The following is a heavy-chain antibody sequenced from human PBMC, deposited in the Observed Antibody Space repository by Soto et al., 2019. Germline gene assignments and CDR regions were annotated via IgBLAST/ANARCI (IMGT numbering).Heavy chain of an antibody. V-gene: IGHV3-74*01. Sequence: EVQLVESGGGLVQPGGSLRLSCAASGFTFSSYWMHWVRQAPGKGRGWVSRINSDGSSTSYADSVKGRFTISRDNAKNTVYLQMNSLRAEDTAVYYCARTSLVVPAATREDYWGQGTLVTVSS. J-gene: IGHJ4*02. CDR3: ARTSLVVPAATREDY. CDR1: GFTFSSYW. CDR2: INSDGSST. D-gene: IGHD2-15*01.